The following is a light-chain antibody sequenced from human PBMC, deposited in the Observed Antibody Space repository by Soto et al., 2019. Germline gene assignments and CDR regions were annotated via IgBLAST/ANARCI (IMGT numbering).Light chain of an antibody. CDR1: QSVSSNY. V-gene: IGKV3-20*01. Sequence: EIVVTQSPGTLSLSPGESATLSCRASQSVSSNYLAWYQQKPGQAPRLLIYGASSRATGIPDRFSGSGSGTDFTLTITRLEPEDFAVYYCQQYITSRTFGQGTKLEIK. J-gene: IGKJ2*01. CDR2: GAS. CDR3: QQYITSRT.